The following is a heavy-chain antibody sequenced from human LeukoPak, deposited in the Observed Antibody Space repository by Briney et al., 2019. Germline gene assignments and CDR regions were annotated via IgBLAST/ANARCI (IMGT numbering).Heavy chain of an antibody. CDR1: GFTFSRHW. D-gene: IGHD6-19*01. J-gene: IGHJ3*02. V-gene: IGHV3-7*01. CDR3: ARGKVAVAATDDAFEI. CDR2: IKQDGSEK. Sequence: GGSLRLSCAASGFTFSRHWMSWVRQAPGKGLEWVANIKQDGSEKYYVDSVKGRFTISRDNAKNSLYLQMNSLRAEDTAVYYCARGKVAVAATDDAFEIWGQGTIVTVSS.